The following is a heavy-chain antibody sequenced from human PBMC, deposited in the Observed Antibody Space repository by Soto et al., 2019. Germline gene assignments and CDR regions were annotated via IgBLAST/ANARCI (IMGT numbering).Heavy chain of an antibody. D-gene: IGHD3-22*01. Sequence: VASVKVSCKASGYTFTSYAMHWVRQAPGQRLEGMGWINAGNGNTKYSQKFQGRVTITRDTSASTAYMELSSLRSEDTAVYYCARDWGSHYDSSERYFDYWGQGTLVTVSS. J-gene: IGHJ4*02. CDR2: INAGNGNT. V-gene: IGHV1-3*01. CDR1: GYTFTSYA. CDR3: ARDWGSHYDSSERYFDY.